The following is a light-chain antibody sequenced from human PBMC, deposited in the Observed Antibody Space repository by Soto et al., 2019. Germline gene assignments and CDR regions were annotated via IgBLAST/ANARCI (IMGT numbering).Light chain of an antibody. V-gene: IGLV2-14*01. Sequence: QSALTQPASVSGSPGQSITISCTGTSSDVGGYNYVSWYQQHPGKAPKLMIYDVSNRPSGVSNRFSGSKSGNTASLTISGLQAEDEADYCCSSYTSSSTLFGGGTKLTV. CDR3: SSYTSSSTL. J-gene: IGLJ2*01. CDR1: SSDVGGYNY. CDR2: DVS.